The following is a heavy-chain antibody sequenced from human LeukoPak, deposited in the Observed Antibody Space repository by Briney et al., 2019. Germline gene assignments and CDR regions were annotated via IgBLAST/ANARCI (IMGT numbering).Heavy chain of an antibody. V-gene: IGHV4-39*07. CDR2: IYYSGST. J-gene: IGHJ4*02. Sequence: PSETLSLTCTVSGGSISSIIYYWGWIRQPPGKGLEWIGSIYYSGSTYYNPSLKSRVTISVDKSKNQFSLKLSSVTAADTAVYYCARASHDYGDYSHFDYWGQGTLVTVSS. CDR3: ARASHDYGDYSHFDY. CDR1: GGSISSIIYY. D-gene: IGHD4-17*01.